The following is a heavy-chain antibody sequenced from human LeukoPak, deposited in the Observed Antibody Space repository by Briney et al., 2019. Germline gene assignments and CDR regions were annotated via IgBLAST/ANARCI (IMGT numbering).Heavy chain of an antibody. J-gene: IGHJ3*02. Sequence: ASETLSLTCTVSGGSMSNSYWSWLRQAPGKGLVWLGYISYRGDTSYNPSLKSRVTISEDTSKNQFSLKLSSVTAADTAVYFCARQISYSNAWTTIWGQGTMVTVSS. D-gene: IGHD5-18*01. CDR2: ISYRGDT. CDR1: GGSMSNSY. CDR3: ARQISYSNAWTTI. V-gene: IGHV4-59*08.